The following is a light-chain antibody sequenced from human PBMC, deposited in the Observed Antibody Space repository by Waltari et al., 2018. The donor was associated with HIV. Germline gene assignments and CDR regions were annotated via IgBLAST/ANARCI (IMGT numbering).Light chain of an antibody. J-gene: IGKJ1*01. CDR3: MQALQTPRT. Sequence: DIVMTQFQPSMRVAPAEPRSISCRSSQSLYHSNGYNYLDWYVQRPGQSPQLLIYLGSVRASGVPDRFSGSGSGTDFTLEISRLEAEDVGVYYCMQALQTPRTFAQGTNVEIK. CDR2: LGS. CDR1: QSLYHSNGYNY. V-gene: IGKV2-28*01.